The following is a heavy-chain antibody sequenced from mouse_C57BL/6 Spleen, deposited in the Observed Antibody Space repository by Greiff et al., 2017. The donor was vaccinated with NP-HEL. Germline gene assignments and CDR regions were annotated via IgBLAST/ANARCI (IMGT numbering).Heavy chain of an antibody. V-gene: IGHV14-1*01. Sequence: EVQLQQSGAELVRPGASVKLSCTASGFNIKDYYMHWVKQRPEQGLEWIGRIDPEDGDTEYAPKFQGKATMTADTSSNTAYLQLSSLTSEDTAVYYCTTDGSNLAWFAYWGQGTLVTVSA. D-gene: IGHD2-5*01. CDR3: TTDGSNLAWFAY. J-gene: IGHJ3*01. CDR2: IDPEDGDT. CDR1: GFNIKDYY.